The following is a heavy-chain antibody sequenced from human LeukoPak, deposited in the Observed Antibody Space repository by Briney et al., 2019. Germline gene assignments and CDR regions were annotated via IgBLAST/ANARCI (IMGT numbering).Heavy chain of an antibody. Sequence: GGSLRLSCAASGFTFSSYGMHWVRQAPGKGLEWVAVISYDGSNKYYADSVKGRFTISRDNSKNTLYLQMNSLRAEDTAVYYCAKDYDSSGYYLDYWGQGTWSPSPQ. J-gene: IGHJ4*02. D-gene: IGHD3-22*01. CDR3: AKDYDSSGYYLDY. CDR1: GFTFSSYG. CDR2: ISYDGSNK. V-gene: IGHV3-30*18.